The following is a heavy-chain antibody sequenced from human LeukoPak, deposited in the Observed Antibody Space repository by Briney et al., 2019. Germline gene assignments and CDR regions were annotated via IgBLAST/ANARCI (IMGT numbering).Heavy chain of an antibody. D-gene: IGHD2-2*01. V-gene: IGHV1-2*02. CDR3: AGDAEDIVVVPAAPHLNY. CDR2: INPNSGGT. CDR1: GYTFTGYY. J-gene: IGHJ4*02. Sequence: ASVKVSCKASGYTFTGYYMHWVRQAPGQGLEWMGWINPNSGGTNYAQKFQGRVTMTRDTSISTAYMELSRLRSDDTAVYYCAGDAEDIVVVPAAPHLNYWGQGTLVTVSS.